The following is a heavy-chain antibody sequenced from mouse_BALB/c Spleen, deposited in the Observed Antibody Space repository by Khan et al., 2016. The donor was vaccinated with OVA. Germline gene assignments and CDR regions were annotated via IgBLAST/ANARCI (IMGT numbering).Heavy chain of an antibody. CDR2: INSNGGST. V-gene: IGHV5-6-3*01. Sequence: EVQGVESGGGLVQPGGSLKLSCAASGFTFSSYGMYWVRQTPDKRLELVATINSNGGSTYYPDSVKGRFTISRDNAKNTLYLQMSRLKAEDTAMYYCARMARTINWGQGTTLTVSS. CDR3: ARMARTIN. J-gene: IGHJ2*01. CDR1: GFTFSSYG.